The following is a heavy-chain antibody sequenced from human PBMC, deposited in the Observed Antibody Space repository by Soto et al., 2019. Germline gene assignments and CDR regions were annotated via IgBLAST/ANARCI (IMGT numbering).Heavy chain of an antibody. D-gene: IGHD3-9*01. J-gene: IGHJ4*02. CDR2: ITPIFGRA. CDR1: GGSFSNYA. CDR3: ARGWSDDILTGFSY. Sequence: QVQLVQSGAEVKKPGSSVKVSCKASGGSFSNYAISWVRQAPGQGLEWMGGITPIFGRANYAQKFQGRVTITADESTSTAYMELSSLRSEDTAIYYCARGWSDDILTGFSYWGQGTLVTVSS. V-gene: IGHV1-69*01.